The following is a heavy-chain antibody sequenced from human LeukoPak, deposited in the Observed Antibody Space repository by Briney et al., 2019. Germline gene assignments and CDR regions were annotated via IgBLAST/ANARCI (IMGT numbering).Heavy chain of an antibody. CDR3: ARDPYKGYSSWEH. V-gene: IGHV3-23*01. CDR1: GFSFSAYA. D-gene: IGHD5-18*01. J-gene: IGHJ4*02. Sequence: PGGSLRLSCAASGFSFSAYAMSWVRQAPGKGLEWLSAISDSGGTTYYADSVKGRFTISRDNSRDTLYLQLSSLRAEDTAVYFCARDPYKGYSSWEHWGQGTLVSVSS. CDR2: ISDSGGTT.